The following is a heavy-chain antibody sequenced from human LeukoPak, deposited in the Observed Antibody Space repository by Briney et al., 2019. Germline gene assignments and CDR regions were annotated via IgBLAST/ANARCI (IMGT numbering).Heavy chain of an antibody. D-gene: IGHD6-6*01. CDR2: IYSGGST. CDR3: ASLAARPVYASDI. J-gene: IGHJ3*02. V-gene: IGHV3-53*01. Sequence: GGSLRLSCAASGFTVSSNYMSWVRQAPGKGLEWVSVIYSGGSTYYADSVKGRFTISRDNSKNTLYLQMNSLRAEDTAVYYCASLAARPVYASDIWGQGTMVTVSS. CDR1: GFTVSSNY.